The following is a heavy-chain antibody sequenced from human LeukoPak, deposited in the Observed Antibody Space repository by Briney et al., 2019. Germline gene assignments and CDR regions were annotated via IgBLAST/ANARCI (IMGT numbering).Heavy chain of an antibody. J-gene: IGHJ6*03. V-gene: IGHV4-39*06. CDR2: IYYSGST. CDR1: GGSISSSSYY. CDR3: ARGKRTLDMDV. D-gene: IGHD1-14*01. Sequence: SETLSLTCTVSGGSISSSSYYWGWIRQPPGKGLEWIGSIYYSGSTYYNPSLKSRVTISVDTSKNQFPLKLSSVTAADTAVYYCARGKRTLDMDVWGKGTTVTVSS.